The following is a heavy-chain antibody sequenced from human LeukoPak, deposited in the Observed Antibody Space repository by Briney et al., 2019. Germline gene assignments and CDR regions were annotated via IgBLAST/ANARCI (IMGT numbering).Heavy chain of an antibody. D-gene: IGHD1-26*01. CDR3: AIKQRGSLGRTLPFDP. Sequence: SETLSLTCTVSVDSLSSSSYYWGWIRQPPGKGLEWIGYIYNSAITYYNPSLESRLTIFEDTPKNQLSLKLNSVTDAHTAVYYCAIKQRGSLGRTLPFDPWGQGTLVTVSS. CDR2: IYNSAIT. V-gene: IGHV4-39*01. CDR1: VDSLSSSSYY. J-gene: IGHJ5*02.